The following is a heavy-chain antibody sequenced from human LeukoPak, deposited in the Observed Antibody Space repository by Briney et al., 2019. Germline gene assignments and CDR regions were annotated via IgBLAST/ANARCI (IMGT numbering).Heavy chain of an antibody. Sequence: GGSLRLSCAASGFTFSTFAMIWVRQPPGKGLEWVSSIFPSGGEIHYADSVKGRFTISRDNSKNTLYLQMNSLRAEDTAVYYCARMVRGVIHFDYWGQGTLVTVSS. CDR1: GFTFSTFA. V-gene: IGHV3-23*01. CDR3: ARMVRGVIHFDY. CDR2: IFPSGGEI. D-gene: IGHD3-10*01. J-gene: IGHJ4*02.